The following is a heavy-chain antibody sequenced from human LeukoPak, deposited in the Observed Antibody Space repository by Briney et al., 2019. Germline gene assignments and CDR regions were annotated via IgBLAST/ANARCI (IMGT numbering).Heavy chain of an antibody. V-gene: IGHV1-2*02. J-gene: IGHJ5*02. CDR2: INPNSGRT. CDR1: GYTFTSYY. Sequence: GASVKVSCKASGYTFTSYYMHWVRQAPGQGLEWMGWINPNSGRTNYAQKFQGRVTMTRDTSISTAYMDLSSLRFDDTAVYYCARRSDNWFDPWGQGTLVTVSS. CDR3: ARRSDNWFDP.